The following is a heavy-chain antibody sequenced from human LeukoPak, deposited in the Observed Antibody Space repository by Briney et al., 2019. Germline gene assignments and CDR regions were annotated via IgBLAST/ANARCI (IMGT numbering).Heavy chain of an antibody. D-gene: IGHD3-3*01. Sequence: PGGSLRLSCAASGFIFSTSGLNWVRQAPGKGLEWVSFIGTNSRTTYYADSVKGRFTISRDNAKNSLYLQMNSLRAEDTALYYCARGGITIFGVVSYMDVWGKGTTVTVSS. CDR2: IGTNSRTT. CDR3: ARGGITIFGVVSYMDV. V-gene: IGHV3-48*04. J-gene: IGHJ6*03. CDR1: GFIFSTSG.